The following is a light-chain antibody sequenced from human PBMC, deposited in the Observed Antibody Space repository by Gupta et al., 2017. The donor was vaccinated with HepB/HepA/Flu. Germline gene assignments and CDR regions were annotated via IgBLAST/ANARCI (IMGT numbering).Light chain of an antibody. V-gene: IGKV3-20*01. Sequence: EIVLTQSPGTLSLSPGERATLSCRASQSFSRTFLAWYQQKAGQASRLLIYGTSSRATGIPDRFSGSGSGTDFTLTISRLEPEDFAVYYCQQYGGSPLTFGGGTKVEIK. CDR1: QSFSRTF. CDR2: GTS. CDR3: QQYGGSPLT. J-gene: IGKJ4*01.